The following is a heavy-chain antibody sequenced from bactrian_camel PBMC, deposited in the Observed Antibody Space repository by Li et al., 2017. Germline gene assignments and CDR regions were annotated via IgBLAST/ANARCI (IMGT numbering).Heavy chain of an antibody. D-gene: IGHD5*01. CDR2: MYTGGGST. CDR3: ATIPTCRAVPERVTY. J-gene: IGHJ4*01. Sequence: DVQLVESGGGSVQPGGSLRLSCTAASGYIASGNCMGWFRQAPGNEPEGVAAMYTGGGSTYYAGSVKGRFTISQDSAKNTMYLQMNSLKPEDTAMYYCATIPTCRAVPERVTYWGQGTQVTVS. V-gene: IGHV3S31*01. CDR1: GYIASGNC.